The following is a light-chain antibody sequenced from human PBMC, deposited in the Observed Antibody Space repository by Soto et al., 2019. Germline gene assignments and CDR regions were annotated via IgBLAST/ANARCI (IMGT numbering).Light chain of an antibody. J-gene: IGLJ1*01. CDR3: CSYVGSNNYV. CDR1: SSDVGGYNY. CDR2: EVT. V-gene: IGLV2-8*01. Sequence: QSALTQPPSASGSPGHSVAISCTGTSSDVGGYNYVSWYQQYPGKAPKLIMYEVTKRPSGVPDRFSGSKSGNTASLTVSGLQAEDEGDYYCCSYVGSNNYVFGTGTRSPS.